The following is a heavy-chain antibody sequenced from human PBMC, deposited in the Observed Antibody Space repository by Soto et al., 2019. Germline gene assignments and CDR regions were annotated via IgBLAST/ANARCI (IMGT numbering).Heavy chain of an antibody. CDR1: GFTFSSYA. CDR2: ISGSGGST. CDR3: AKFQDITYYDFWSGQYFDY. D-gene: IGHD3-3*01. Sequence: GGSLRLSCAASGFTFSSYAMSWVRQAPGKGLEWVSAISGSGGSTYYADSVKGRFTISRDNSKNTLYLQMNSLRAEDTAVYYCAKFQDITYYDFWSGQYFDYWGQGTLVTVSS. V-gene: IGHV3-23*01. J-gene: IGHJ4*02.